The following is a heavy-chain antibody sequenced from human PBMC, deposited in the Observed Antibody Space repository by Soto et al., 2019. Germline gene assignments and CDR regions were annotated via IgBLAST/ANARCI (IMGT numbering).Heavy chain of an antibody. CDR3: ARGLGYGYGMEY. CDR1: GVSVSSGDHY. J-gene: IGHJ4*02. V-gene: IGHV4-30-4*01. Sequence: PALTCTVSGVSVSSGDHYWSWLREVPGKGLESLAYVHYGASTYYNPSLTSRTAISVDTSKNLFSLKLGSVSAADTAVYYCARGLGYGYGMEYWGQETLVTVSS. D-gene: IGHD5-18*01. CDR2: VHYGAST.